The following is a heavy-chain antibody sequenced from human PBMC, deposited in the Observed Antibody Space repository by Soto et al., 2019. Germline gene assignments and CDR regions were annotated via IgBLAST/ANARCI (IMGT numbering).Heavy chain of an antibody. CDR1: VGSISSSSYY. J-gene: IGHJ3*02. CDR2: IYYSGST. V-gene: IGHV4-39*01. CDR3: ARLVISGWNAFDI. Sequence: QLQLQESGPGLVKPSETLSLTCTVSVGSISSSSYYWGWIRQPPGKGLEWIVSIYYSGSTYYSPSLKSRVTISLDKSKNPCSLKLSSVTDADTAVYSCARLVISGWNAFDIWGQGTMVTVSS. D-gene: IGHD6-19*01.